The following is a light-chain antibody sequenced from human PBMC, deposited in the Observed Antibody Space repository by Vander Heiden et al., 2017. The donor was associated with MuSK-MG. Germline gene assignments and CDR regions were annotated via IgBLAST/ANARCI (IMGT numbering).Light chain of an antibody. CDR3: QQAESFPIT. CDR1: QGLGNL. J-gene: IGKJ5*01. V-gene: IGKV1-12*01. Sequence: DIQMTQSPSSLSASVGDRVTITCRASQGLGNLLAWYQQKPGSAPKLLISGATTLQSGVPSRFSGSRFGTVFSLTISSLQPEDFATYYCQQAESFPITFGQGTRLEIK. CDR2: GAT.